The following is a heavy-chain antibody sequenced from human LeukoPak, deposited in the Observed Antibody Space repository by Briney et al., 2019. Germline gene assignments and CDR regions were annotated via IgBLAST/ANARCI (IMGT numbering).Heavy chain of an antibody. CDR1: GFSFSNYA. D-gene: IGHD3-10*01. Sequence: GGSLRLSCAGSGFSFSNYAMSWVRQAPGKGLEWVSTISTNGASTFYADSVKGRFTISRDNSKNTLWLQTNSLRAEDTAVYYCAKRDNYGYFGYWGQGTLVTVSS. J-gene: IGHJ4*02. CDR2: ISTNGAST. CDR3: AKRDNYGYFGY. V-gene: IGHV3-23*01.